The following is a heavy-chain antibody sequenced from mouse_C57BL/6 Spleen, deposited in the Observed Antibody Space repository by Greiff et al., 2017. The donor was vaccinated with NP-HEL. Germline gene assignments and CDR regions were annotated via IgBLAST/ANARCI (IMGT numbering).Heavy chain of an antibody. J-gene: IGHJ1*03. V-gene: IGHV1-59*01. D-gene: IGHD2-10*01. CDR3: ARAPYYGNYGWYFDV. Sequence: VQLQQPGAELVRPGTSVKLSCKASGYTFTSYWMHWVKQRPGQGLEWIGVIDPSDSYTNYNQKFKGKATLTVDTSSSTAYMQLSSLTSEDSAVYYCARAPYYGNYGWYFDVWGTGTTVTVSS. CDR1: GYTFTSYW. CDR2: IDPSDSYT.